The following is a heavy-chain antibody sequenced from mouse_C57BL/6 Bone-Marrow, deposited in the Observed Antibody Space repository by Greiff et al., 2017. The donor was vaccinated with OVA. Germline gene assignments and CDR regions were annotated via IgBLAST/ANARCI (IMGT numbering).Heavy chain of an antibody. CDR1: GFNIKDDY. V-gene: IGHV14-4*01. D-gene: IGHD1-1*01. CDR2: IDPENGDT. Sequence: EVQLVESGAELVRPGASVKLSCTASGFNIKDDYMHWVKQRPEQGLEWIGWIDPENGDTEYASKFQGKATITADTSSNTAYLQLSSLTSEDTAVYYCTRIYYYGSSPYYFDYWGQGTTLTVSS. CDR3: TRIYYYGSSPYYFDY. J-gene: IGHJ2*01.